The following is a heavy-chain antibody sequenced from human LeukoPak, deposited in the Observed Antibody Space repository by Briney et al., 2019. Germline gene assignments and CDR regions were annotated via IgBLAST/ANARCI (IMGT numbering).Heavy chain of an antibody. CDR3: RYCSSASCYNDAFDI. Sequence: SVKVSCKASGGTFSSYAISWVRQAPGQGLEWMGGIIPIFDTAVYAQNFQGRVTITADESTSTAYMELSRLRSEDTAVYYCRYCSSASCYNDAFDIWGQGTMVTVSS. CDR1: GGTFSSYA. J-gene: IGHJ3*02. CDR2: IIPIFDTA. V-gene: IGHV1-69*13. D-gene: IGHD2-2*02.